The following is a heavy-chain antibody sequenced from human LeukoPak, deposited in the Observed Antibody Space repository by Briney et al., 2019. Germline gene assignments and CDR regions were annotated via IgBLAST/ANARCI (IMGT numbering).Heavy chain of an antibody. V-gene: IGHV4-39*07. CDR2: MYYRGNT. Sequence: ASETLSLTCTVSGGSISTITYYWGWIRQPPGKGLEWVGHMYYRGNTFYNPSLKSRVTISVDTSKNQFSLKLRSVTAADTAVYYCARLYGNYQNYFDYWGQGTLVTVSS. D-gene: IGHD1-7*01. CDR3: ARLYGNYQNYFDY. J-gene: IGHJ4*02. CDR1: GGSISTITYY.